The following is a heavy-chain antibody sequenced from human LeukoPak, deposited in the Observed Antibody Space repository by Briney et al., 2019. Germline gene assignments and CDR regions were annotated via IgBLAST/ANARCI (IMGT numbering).Heavy chain of an antibody. CDR1: GGSFSGYY. CDR2: INHSGST. Sequence: SETLSLTCAVYGGSFSGYYWSLIRQPPGEGLEWIGEINHSGSTNYNPSLKSRVTISVDTSKNQFSLKLSSVTAADTAVYYCARGRYCSSTSCYDFQHWGQGTLVTVSS. CDR3: ARGRYCSSTSCYDFQH. J-gene: IGHJ1*01. V-gene: IGHV4-34*01. D-gene: IGHD2-2*01.